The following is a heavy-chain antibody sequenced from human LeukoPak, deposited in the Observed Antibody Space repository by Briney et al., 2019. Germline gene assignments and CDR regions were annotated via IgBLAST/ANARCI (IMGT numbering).Heavy chain of an antibody. Sequence: PGGSLRLSCAASGFTFSSYEMHWVRQAPGQGLECVSYISSSGSTIYYTDSVKGRFTISNDNANNSLFLQMNSLRADDTAVYYCARGITLGSGRYLYSFDYWGQGTMVTVSS. D-gene: IGHD6-19*01. CDR3: ARGITLGSGRYLYSFDY. CDR2: ISSSGSTI. J-gene: IGHJ4*02. V-gene: IGHV3-48*03. CDR1: GFTFSSYE.